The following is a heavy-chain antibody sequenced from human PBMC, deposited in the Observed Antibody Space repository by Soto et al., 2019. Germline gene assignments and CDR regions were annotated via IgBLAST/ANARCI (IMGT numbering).Heavy chain of an antibody. CDR1: GLRFTDYW. V-gene: IGHV3-7*01. CDR3: ATDPPGDEGAFFDY. Sequence: EVQVVESGGGLVQPGGSLRLSCAVSGLRFTDYWMTWVRQAPWKGLEWVASIKTDGSEEYYVDSVKGRFTISRDNAKNSVYLQVNSLRGEDMDFYYCATDPPGDEGAFFDYWGQGALVSVSS. CDR2: IKTDGSEE. J-gene: IGHJ4*02.